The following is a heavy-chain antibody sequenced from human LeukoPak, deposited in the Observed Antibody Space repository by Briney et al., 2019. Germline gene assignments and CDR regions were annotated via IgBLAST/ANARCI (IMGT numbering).Heavy chain of an antibody. Sequence: AGGSLRLSCAASGFTFSSYAMSWVRQAPGKGLEWVSAISGSGGSTYYADSVKGRFTISRDNSKNTLYLQMNSLRAEDTAVYYCAKVSSALVTNYFDFWGQGTLVTVSS. CDR1: GFTFSSYA. CDR3: AKVSSALVTNYFDF. J-gene: IGHJ4*02. D-gene: IGHD5-18*01. CDR2: ISGSGGST. V-gene: IGHV3-23*01.